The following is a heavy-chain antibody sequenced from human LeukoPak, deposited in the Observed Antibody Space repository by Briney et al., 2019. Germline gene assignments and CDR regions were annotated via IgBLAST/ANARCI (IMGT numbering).Heavy chain of an antibody. CDR1: GYTFTSYG. CDR2: ISAYNGNT. V-gene: IGHV1-18*01. J-gene: IGHJ6*02. D-gene: IGHD2-21*02. Sequence: ASAKVSCKASGYTFTSYGISWVRQAPGQGLEWMGWISAYNGNTNYAQKLQGRVTMTTDTSTSTAYMELRSLRSDDTAVYYCARGHIVVVTADNYYYGMDVWGQGTTVTVSS. CDR3: ARGHIVVVTADNYYYGMDV.